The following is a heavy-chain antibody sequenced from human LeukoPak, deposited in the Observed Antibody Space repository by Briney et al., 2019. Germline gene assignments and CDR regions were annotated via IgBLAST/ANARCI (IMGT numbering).Heavy chain of an antibody. CDR2: INHSGST. V-gene: IGHV4-34*01. CDR1: GGSFSGYY. D-gene: IGHD6-19*01. CDR3: ATIYSSGWYLKRTDY. Sequence: SETLSLTCAVYGGSFSGYYWSWIRQPPGKELEWIGEINHSGSTNYNPSLKSRVTISVDMSKNQFSLKLSSVTAADTAVYYCATIYSSGWYLKRTDYWGQGTLVTVSS. J-gene: IGHJ4*02.